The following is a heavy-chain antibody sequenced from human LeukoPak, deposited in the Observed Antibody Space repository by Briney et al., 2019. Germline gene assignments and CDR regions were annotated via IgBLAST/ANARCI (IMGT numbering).Heavy chain of an antibody. Sequence: SGGSLRLSCAASGFTFSNAWVNWVRQAPGKGLEWVSAISGSGGSTYYADSVKGRFTISRDNSKNTLYLQMNSLRAEDTAVYYCAKDKSGYYDSSGYYGSYFDYWGQGTLVTVSS. J-gene: IGHJ4*02. V-gene: IGHV3-23*01. CDR1: GFTFSNAW. D-gene: IGHD3-22*01. CDR2: ISGSGGST. CDR3: AKDKSGYYDSSGYYGSYFDY.